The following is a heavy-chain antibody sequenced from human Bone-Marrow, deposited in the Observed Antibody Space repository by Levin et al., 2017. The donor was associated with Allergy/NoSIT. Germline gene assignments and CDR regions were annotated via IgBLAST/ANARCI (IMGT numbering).Heavy chain of an antibody. J-gene: IGHJ4*02. Sequence: GESLKISCAASGFTFSSYWMTWVRQAPGKGLEWVANIKEDGSVKYYVDSVKGRFTISRDNAKNSLYLQMNSLRVEDTAIYYCARDPVRGGELDYWGQGTLVTVSS. CDR3: ARDPVRGGELDY. CDR2: IKEDGSVK. CDR1: GFTFSSYW. D-gene: IGHD3-10*01. V-gene: IGHV3-7*04.